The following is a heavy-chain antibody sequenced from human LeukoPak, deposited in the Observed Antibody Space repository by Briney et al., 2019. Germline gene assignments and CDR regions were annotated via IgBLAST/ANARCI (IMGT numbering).Heavy chain of an antibody. J-gene: IGHJ3*02. CDR3: ARRSEDAFDI. CDR2: IIPIFGTA. Sequence: GASVKVSCKASGGTFSSYATSWVRQAPGQGLEWMGGIIPIFGTANYAQKFQGRVTITADESTSTAYMELSSLRSEDTAMYYCARRSEDAFDIWGQGTMVTVSS. V-gene: IGHV1-69*13. CDR1: GGTFSSYA.